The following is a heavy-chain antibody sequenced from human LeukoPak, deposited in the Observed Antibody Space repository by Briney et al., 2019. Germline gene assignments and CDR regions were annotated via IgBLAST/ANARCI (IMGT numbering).Heavy chain of an antibody. CDR3: ARPPGQWLDPPPFYMDV. V-gene: IGHV3-30*03. D-gene: IGHD6-19*01. CDR2: ISYDGSNK. J-gene: IGHJ6*03. CDR1: GFTFSSYG. Sequence: PGRSLRLSCAASGFTFSSYGMHWVRQAPGKGLEWVAVISYDGSNKYYADSVKGRFTISRDNSKNTLYLQMNSLRAEDTAVYYCARPPGQWLDPPPFYMDVWGKGTTVTVSS.